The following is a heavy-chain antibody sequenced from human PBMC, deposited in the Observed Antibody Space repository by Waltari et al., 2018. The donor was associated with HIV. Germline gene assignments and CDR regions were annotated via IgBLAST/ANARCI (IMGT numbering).Heavy chain of an antibody. CDR1: GFTFRSSW. CDR3: ARGWYRFDY. D-gene: IGHD6-13*01. V-gene: IGHV3-7*04. Sequence: EVQLVESGGGLVQPGGSLRLSCAAPGFTFRSSWMSWVRQAPGKGLEWVANIKQDGSEKYYVDSVKGRFTISRDNAKNSLYLQMNSLRAEDTAVYYCARGWYRFDYWGQGTLVTVSS. J-gene: IGHJ4*02. CDR2: IKQDGSEK.